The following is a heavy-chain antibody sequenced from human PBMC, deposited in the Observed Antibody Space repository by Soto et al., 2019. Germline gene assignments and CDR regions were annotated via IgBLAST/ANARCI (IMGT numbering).Heavy chain of an antibody. V-gene: IGHV3-20*04. Sequence: EVQLVESGGGVVRPGGSLRLSCAASGFTFDDYGMSWVRQAPGKGLELVSGINWNGGSTGYADSVKGRFTISRDNAKNSMYLQMISMRAEDTALYYCARASITMVREVIMRSAPAYWCQGTLVTVSS. CDR2: INWNGGST. CDR1: GFTFDDYG. J-gene: IGHJ4*02. CDR3: ARASITMVREVIMRSAPAY. D-gene: IGHD3-10*01.